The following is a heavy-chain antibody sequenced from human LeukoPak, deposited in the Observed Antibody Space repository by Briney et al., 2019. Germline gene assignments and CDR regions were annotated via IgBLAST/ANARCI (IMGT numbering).Heavy chain of an antibody. CDR1: GFTFSTYR. Sequence: PGRSLRLSCAASGFTFSTYRMSWVREAPGKGLEWEAQIKQDGSEKYYVDSGRGRFTVSRDNAKYSLYLQMSSLRAEDTDVYYCSNGIYSSSYWGQGTLVTVSS. CDR3: SNGIYSSSY. J-gene: IGHJ4*02. CDR2: IKQDGSEK. D-gene: IGHD6-6*01. V-gene: IGHV3-7*03.